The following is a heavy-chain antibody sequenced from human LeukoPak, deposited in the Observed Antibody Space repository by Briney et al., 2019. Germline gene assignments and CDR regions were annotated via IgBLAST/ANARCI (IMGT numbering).Heavy chain of an antibody. Sequence: SVKVSCKASGGTFSSYAISWVRQALGQGLEWMGRIIPILGIANYAQKFQGRVTITADKSTSTAYMELSSLRSEDTAVYYCARVLRTMVRAVTHYGMDVWGQGTTVTVSS. CDR1: GGTFSSYA. D-gene: IGHD3-10*01. CDR3: ARVLRTMVRAVTHYGMDV. CDR2: IIPILGIA. J-gene: IGHJ6*02. V-gene: IGHV1-69*04.